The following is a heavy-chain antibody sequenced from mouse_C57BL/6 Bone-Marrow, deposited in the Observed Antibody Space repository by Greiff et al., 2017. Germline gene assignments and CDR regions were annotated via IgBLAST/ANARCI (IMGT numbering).Heavy chain of an antibody. D-gene: IGHD1-1*01. CDR3: TTTGSRGMDY. CDR2: IDPENGDT. J-gene: IGHJ4*01. Sequence: EVQLQQSGAELVRPGASVKLSCTASGFNIKDDYMHWVKQRPEQGLEWIGWIDPENGDTEYASKFQGKATITADTSSNTAYLQLSSLTSEDTAVYYCTTTGSRGMDYWGQGTSVTFSS. V-gene: IGHV14-4*01. CDR1: GFNIKDDY.